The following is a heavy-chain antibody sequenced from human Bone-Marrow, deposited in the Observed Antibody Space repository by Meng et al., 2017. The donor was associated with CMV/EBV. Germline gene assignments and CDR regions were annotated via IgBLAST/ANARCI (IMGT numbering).Heavy chain of an antibody. Sequence: QTLSLTCAISGDSVSSNSAAWNWIRQSPSRGLEWLGRTYYRSKWYNDYAVSVKSRITINPDTSKNQFSLQLNSVTPEDTAVYYCAGRITGTTDYYYYGMDVWGQGTTVTGSS. CDR2: TYYRSKWYN. CDR3: AGRITGTTDYYYYGMDV. V-gene: IGHV6-1*01. J-gene: IGHJ6*02. CDR1: GDSVSSNSAA. D-gene: IGHD1-14*01.